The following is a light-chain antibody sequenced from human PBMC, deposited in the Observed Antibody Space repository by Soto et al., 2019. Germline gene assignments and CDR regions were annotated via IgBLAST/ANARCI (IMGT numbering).Light chain of an antibody. CDR2: DAS. V-gene: IGKV3-20*01. J-gene: IGKJ1*01. Sequence: EVVLTQSPATLSVSPGERATLSCRASQSVSRNLAWYPQKPGQAPRLLIYDASSRATGIPDRFSGSGSGTDFTLTISRLEPEDFAVYYCQQYGSSPWTFGQGTKVDIK. CDR3: QQYGSSPWT. CDR1: QSVSRN.